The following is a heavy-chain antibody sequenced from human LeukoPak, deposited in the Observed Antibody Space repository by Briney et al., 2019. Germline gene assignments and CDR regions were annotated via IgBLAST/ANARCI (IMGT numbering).Heavy chain of an antibody. Sequence: SETLSLTCTVSGGSISSSSYYWGWIRQPPGKGLEWIGSIYYSGSTYYNPSLKSRVTISVDTSKNQFSLKLNSVTAADTAVYHCARKAYSYGYALDSWGQGTLVTVSS. V-gene: IGHV4-39*01. D-gene: IGHD5-18*01. CDR3: ARKAYSYGYALDS. CDR2: IYYSGST. J-gene: IGHJ4*02. CDR1: GGSISSSSYY.